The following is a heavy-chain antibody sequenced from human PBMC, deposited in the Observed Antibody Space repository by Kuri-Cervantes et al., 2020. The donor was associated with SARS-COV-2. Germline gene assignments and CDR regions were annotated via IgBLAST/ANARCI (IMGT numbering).Heavy chain of an antibody. CDR2: INSDGSST. Sequence: GSLRLSCAASGFTFSSYWMHWVRQAPGKGLVWVSRINSDGSSTSYADSVKGRFTISRDNAKNTLYLQMNGLRAEDTAVYYCARASSYGDYPPGHFDYWGQGTLVTVSS. D-gene: IGHD4-17*01. CDR3: ARASSYGDYPPGHFDY. J-gene: IGHJ4*02. V-gene: IGHV3-74*01. CDR1: GFTFSSYW.